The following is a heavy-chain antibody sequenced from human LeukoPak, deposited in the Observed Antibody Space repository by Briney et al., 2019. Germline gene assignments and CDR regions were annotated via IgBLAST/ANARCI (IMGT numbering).Heavy chain of an antibody. Sequence: SQTLSLTCAISGDSVSSNSAAWNWIRQSPSRGLEWLGRTYYRSKWYNDYAVSVKSRITINPDTSKNQFSLQLNSVTPEDTAVYYCARTYSSGWSGDLVFDYWGQGTLVTVSS. CDR1: GDSVSSNSAA. J-gene: IGHJ4*02. CDR2: TYYRSKWYN. D-gene: IGHD6-13*01. V-gene: IGHV6-1*01. CDR3: ARTYSSGWSGDLVFDY.